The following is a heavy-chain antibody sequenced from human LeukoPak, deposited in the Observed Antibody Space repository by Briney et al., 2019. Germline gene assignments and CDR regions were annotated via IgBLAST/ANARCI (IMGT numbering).Heavy chain of an antibody. V-gene: IGHV3-20*04. D-gene: IGHD3-22*01. CDR3: ARMAAYYYDSSGHLNYFDY. CDR1: GFTFHDYG. Sequence: GGSLRLSCAASGFTFHDYGMSGVRQAPGKGLEWVSGINWNGGSTGYADSVKGRFTISRDNAKNSLYLQMNSLRAEDTALYYCARMAAYYYDSSGHLNYFDYWGQGTLVTVSP. J-gene: IGHJ4*02. CDR2: INWNGGST.